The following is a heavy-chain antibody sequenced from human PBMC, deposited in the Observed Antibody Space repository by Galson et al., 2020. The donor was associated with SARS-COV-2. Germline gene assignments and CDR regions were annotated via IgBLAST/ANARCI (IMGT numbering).Heavy chain of an antibody. Sequence: SVQVSCKASGGTLSSYAISWVRQAPGQGLEWLGGIIPILGIANYAQKFQGRVTITADKSTSTAYMELSSLRSEDTAVYYCAKPAAAYYYYGMDVWGQGTTVTVSS. CDR3: AKPAAAYYYYGMDV. CDR2: IIPILGIA. V-gene: IGHV1-69*10. CDR1: GGTLSSYA. D-gene: IGHD6-25*01. J-gene: IGHJ6*02.